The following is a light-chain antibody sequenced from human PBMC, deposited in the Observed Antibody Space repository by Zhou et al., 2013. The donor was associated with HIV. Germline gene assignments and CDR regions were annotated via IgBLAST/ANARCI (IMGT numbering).Light chain of an antibody. J-gene: IGKJ4*01. CDR1: QSVSSY. CDR3: QQRSSWPLT. CDR2: DAS. Sequence: EIVLTQSPGTLSLSPGERATLSCRASQSVSSYLAWYQQKPGQAPRLLIYDASNRATGIPARFSGSGSGTDFTLTISSLEPEDFAVYYCQQRSSWPLTFGEGPRWRSN. V-gene: IGKV3-11*01.